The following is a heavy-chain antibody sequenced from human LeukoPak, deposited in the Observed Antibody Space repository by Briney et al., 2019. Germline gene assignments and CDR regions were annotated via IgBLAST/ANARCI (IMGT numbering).Heavy chain of an antibody. CDR1: GFTFSGYA. Sequence: GGSLRLSCAASGFTFSGYAMNWVRQAPGKGLEWVSSINGGGNTFYADSVKGRFAISRDNAKNSLYLRMNGLRAEDTAVYYCARDPAEADCWGQGTLVTVSS. CDR2: INGGGNT. V-gene: IGHV3-21*06. CDR3: ARDPAEADC. J-gene: IGHJ4*02.